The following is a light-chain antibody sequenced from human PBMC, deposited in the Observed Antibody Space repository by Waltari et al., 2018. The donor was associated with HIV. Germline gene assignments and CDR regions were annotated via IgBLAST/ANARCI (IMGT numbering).Light chain of an antibody. CDR1: ISNIGSNT. J-gene: IGLJ3*02. V-gene: IGLV1-44*01. CDR3: ATWDDSLNGPV. Sequence: QSVLTQPPSASGTPGQRVTISCSGSISNIGSNTVTWYQQHPGTAPKLLIYTTNQRPSGVPDRFAGSKSGASASLAISGLQSDDEADYYCATWDDSLNGPVFGGGTKLTVL. CDR2: TTN.